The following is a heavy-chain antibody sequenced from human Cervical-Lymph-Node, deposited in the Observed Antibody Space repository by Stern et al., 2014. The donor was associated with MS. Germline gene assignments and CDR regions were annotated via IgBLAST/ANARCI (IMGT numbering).Heavy chain of an antibody. CDR1: GYTFTSYW. Sequence: VQLVQSGPEVKRPGESLKISCQASGYTFTSYWIGWVRQMPGKGLEWIAIIFPGGSDIRYSPSFQGQVTISADKSNSTAYLQWNTLKASDTAIYYCARQRYFDYWGQGTLVTVSS. V-gene: IGHV5-51*01. CDR3: ARQRYFDY. CDR2: IFPGGSDI. J-gene: IGHJ4*02.